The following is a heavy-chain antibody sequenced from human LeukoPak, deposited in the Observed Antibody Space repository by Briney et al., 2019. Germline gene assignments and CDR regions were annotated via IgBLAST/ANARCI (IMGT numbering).Heavy chain of an antibody. CDR3: AKDLAPTMIVAGVDY. CDR1: RFTFDDYA. D-gene: IGHD3-22*01. V-gene: IGHV3-9*01. CDR2: ISWNSGSI. Sequence: SLRLSCAASRFTFDDYAMHWVRQAPGMGLEWVSGISWNSGSIGYADSVKGRFTISRDNAKNSLYLQTNSLRAEDTALYYCAKDLAPTMIVAGVDYWGQGTLVTVSS. J-gene: IGHJ4*02.